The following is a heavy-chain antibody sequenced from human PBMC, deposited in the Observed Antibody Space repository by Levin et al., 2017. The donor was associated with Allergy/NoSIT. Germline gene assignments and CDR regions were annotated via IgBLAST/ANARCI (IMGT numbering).Heavy chain of an antibody. J-gene: IGHJ4*02. D-gene: IGHD3-22*01. CDR2: IKQDGSEK. CDR3: AREYYYGSRGYYHGD. CDR1: GFTFSSSW. V-gene: IGHV3-7*01. Sequence: GGSLRLSCAASGFTFSSSWMSWVRQAPGKGLEWVANIKQDGSEKYYVDSVKGRFTISRDNAQISLYLQMNSLRAEDTAVYYCAREYYYGSRGYYHGDWGQGTLVTVSS.